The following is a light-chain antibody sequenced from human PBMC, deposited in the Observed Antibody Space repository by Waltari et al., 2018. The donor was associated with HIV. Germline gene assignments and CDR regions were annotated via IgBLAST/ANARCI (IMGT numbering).Light chain of an antibody. CDR1: ISNIGPHE. Sequence: QSVLTQPPSVSGAPGQWVTLSCTGGISNIGPHELHWYQQLPGTAPQLLIYNTNNRPSGVPDRFSGSKSGTSASLAITGLQAEDEADYYCQSSDSTLSGSVFGGGTKLTVL. J-gene: IGLJ2*01. V-gene: IGLV1-40*01. CDR3: QSSDSTLSGSV. CDR2: NTN.